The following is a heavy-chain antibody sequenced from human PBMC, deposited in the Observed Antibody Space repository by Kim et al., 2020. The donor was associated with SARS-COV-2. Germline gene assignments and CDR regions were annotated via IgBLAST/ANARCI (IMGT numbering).Heavy chain of an antibody. J-gene: IGHJ4*02. CDR1: GYTFTSYG. Sequence: ASVKVSCKASGYTFTSYGISWVRQAPGQGLEWMGWISAYNGKTNYGQKVQGRVTMTTDTSTSTAYMELRSLRSDDTAVYYCVRSAYEILTGYYRHWGQGTPVTVSS. V-gene: IGHV1-18*01. CDR3: VRSAYEILTGYYRH. D-gene: IGHD3-9*01. CDR2: ISAYNGKT.